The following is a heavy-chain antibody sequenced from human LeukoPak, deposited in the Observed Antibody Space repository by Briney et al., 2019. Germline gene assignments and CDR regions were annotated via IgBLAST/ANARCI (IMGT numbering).Heavy chain of an antibody. J-gene: IGHJ5*02. CDR1: GGSFSGYY. CDR3: ARGSVGYYDSSGYYL. V-gene: IGHV4-34*01. CDR2: INHSGST. D-gene: IGHD3-22*01. Sequence: PSETLSLTCAVYGGSFSGYYWSWIRQPLGKGLEWIGEINHSGSTNYNPSLKSRVTISVDTSKNQFSLKLSSVTAADTAVYYCARGSVGYYDSSGYYLWGQGTLVTVSS.